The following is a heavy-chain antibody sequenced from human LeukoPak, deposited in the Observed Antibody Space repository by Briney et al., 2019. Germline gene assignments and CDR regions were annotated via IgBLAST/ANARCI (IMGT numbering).Heavy chain of an antibody. CDR3: ARDLGGMYYDSSGYSVGYFDY. CDR2: ISSFSTSI. V-gene: IGHV3-48*01. CDR1: GFTFSSYS. D-gene: IGHD3-22*01. Sequence: PGGSLRLSCAASGFTFSSYSMNWVRQAPGKGLEWVSYISSFSTSIYYAGSVKGRFTISRDNAKSSLYLQMNSLRAEDTAVYYCARDLGGMYYDSSGYSVGYFDYWGQGTLVTVSS. J-gene: IGHJ4*02.